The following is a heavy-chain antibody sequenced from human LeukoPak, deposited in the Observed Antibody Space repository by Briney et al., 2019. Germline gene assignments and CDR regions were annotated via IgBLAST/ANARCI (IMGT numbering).Heavy chain of an antibody. CDR2: ISYDGSNK. Sequence: PGGSLRLSCAASGFTFSSYAMHWVRQAPGKGLEWVAVISYDGSNKYYADSVKGRFTISRDNSKNTLYLQMNSLRAKDTAVYYCARDEGFYGSGSYNTPFDFWGQGTLVTASS. D-gene: IGHD3-10*01. CDR3: ARDEGFYGSGSYNTPFDF. J-gene: IGHJ4*02. V-gene: IGHV3-30*04. CDR1: GFTFSSYA.